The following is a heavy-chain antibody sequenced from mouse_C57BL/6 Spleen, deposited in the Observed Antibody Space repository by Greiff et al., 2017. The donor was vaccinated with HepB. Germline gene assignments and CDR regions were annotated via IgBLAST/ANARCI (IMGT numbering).Heavy chain of an antibody. V-gene: IGHV1-64*01. CDR1: GYTFTSYW. D-gene: IGHD1-1*01. CDR3: ARRDYGRSYDLYAMDY. Sequence: VQLQQPGAELVKPGASVKLSCKASGYTFTSYWMHWVKQRPGQGLEWIGMIHPNSGSTNYNEKFKSKATLTVDKSSSTAYMQLSSLTSEDSAVYYCARRDYGRSYDLYAMDYWGQGTSVTVSS. CDR2: IHPNSGST. J-gene: IGHJ4*01.